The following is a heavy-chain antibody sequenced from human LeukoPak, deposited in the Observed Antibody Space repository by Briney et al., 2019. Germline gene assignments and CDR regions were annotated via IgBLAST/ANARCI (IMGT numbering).Heavy chain of an antibody. J-gene: IGHJ4*02. Sequence: GGSLRLSCAASGFTFSNYAMSWVRQAPGKGLEWVSAFSGSGGSTYYANSVKGRFTISRDNSKNTLYLQMNSLRAEDTAVYYCARASIVYYDILTGYDYWGQGTLVTVSS. V-gene: IGHV3-23*01. CDR1: GFTFSNYA. D-gene: IGHD3-9*01. CDR2: FSGSGGST. CDR3: ARASIVYYDILTGYDY.